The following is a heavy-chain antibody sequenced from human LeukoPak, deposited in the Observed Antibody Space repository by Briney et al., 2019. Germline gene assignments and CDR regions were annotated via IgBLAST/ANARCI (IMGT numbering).Heavy chain of an antibody. Sequence: ASVKVSCKTSGYTFATYDINWVRQAPGQGLEWMGRISAYNGYTNYGQKFQGRVTMTTDTSTNTAYMELRSLRSDDTAAYYCARVGTGTRSFDSWGQGTLVTVSS. CDR3: ARVGTGTRSFDS. D-gene: IGHD1/OR15-1a*01. J-gene: IGHJ4*02. CDR2: ISAYNGYT. CDR1: GYTFATYD. V-gene: IGHV1-18*01.